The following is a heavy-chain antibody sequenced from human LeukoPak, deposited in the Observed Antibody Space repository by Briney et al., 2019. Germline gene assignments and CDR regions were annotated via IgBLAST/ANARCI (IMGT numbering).Heavy chain of an antibody. J-gene: IGHJ4*02. CDR3: ARVGMATLYYFDY. V-gene: IGHV3-11*01. CDR1: GFTFSDYY. CDR2: ISSSGSTI. D-gene: IGHD5-24*01. Sequence: PGGSLRLSCAASGFTFSDYYMSWIRQAPGKGLEWVSYISSSGSTIYYADSVKGRFTISRDNAKNSLYLQMSSLRAEDTAVYYCARVGMATLYYFDYWGQGTLVTVSS.